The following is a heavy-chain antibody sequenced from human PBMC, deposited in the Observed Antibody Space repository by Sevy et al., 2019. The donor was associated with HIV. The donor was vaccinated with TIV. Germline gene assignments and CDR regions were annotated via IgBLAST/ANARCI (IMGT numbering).Heavy chain of an antibody. Sequence: GGSLRLSCATSGFTFSSYSMHWVRQAPGKGLEWVATISYDGSNKHYADSVKGRFTISRDNFKNSLPLQMNSLRAEDTAMYYCALERLSSDVAEYFQNWGQGTLVTVSS. CDR2: ISYDGSNK. V-gene: IGHV3-30-3*01. D-gene: IGHD1-1*01. CDR1: GFTFSSYS. CDR3: ALERLSSDVAEYFQN. J-gene: IGHJ1*01.